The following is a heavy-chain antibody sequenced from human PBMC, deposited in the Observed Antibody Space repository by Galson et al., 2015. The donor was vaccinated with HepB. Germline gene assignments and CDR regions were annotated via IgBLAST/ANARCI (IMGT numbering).Heavy chain of an antibody. CDR3: ARSRSSGRGASDI. Sequence: SLRLSCAASGFTFSSYSMNWVRQAPGKGLEWVSYISSGSGTIYHADSVKGRFTISRDNVKNSLYLQMDSLRDEDTAVYYCARSRSSGRGASDIWGQGTMVTVSS. D-gene: IGHD6-19*01. CDR2: ISSGSGTI. J-gene: IGHJ3*02. V-gene: IGHV3-48*02. CDR1: GFTFSSYS.